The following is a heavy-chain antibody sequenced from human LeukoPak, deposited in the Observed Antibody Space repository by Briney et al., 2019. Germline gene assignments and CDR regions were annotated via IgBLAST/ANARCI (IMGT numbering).Heavy chain of an antibody. CDR3: KASGWESDY. CDR1: GFTFSGSA. V-gene: IGHV3-73*01. CDR2: IRSKANSYAT. D-gene: IGHD6-19*01. J-gene: IGHJ4*02. Sequence: GGSLRLSCAASGFTFSGSAMHWVRQASGKGLEWVGRIRSKANSYATAYAASVKGRLTISRDDSKNTAYLQMNSLKTEDTAVYYCKASGWESDYWGQGTLVTVSS.